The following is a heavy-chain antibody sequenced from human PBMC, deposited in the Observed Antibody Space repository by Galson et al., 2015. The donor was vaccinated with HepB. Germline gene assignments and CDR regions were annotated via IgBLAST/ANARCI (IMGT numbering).Heavy chain of an antibody. CDR2: ISYDGSNK. J-gene: IGHJ3*02. CDR1: GFTFSSYA. V-gene: IGHV3-30-3*01. Sequence: SLRLSCAASGFTFSSYAMHWVRQAPGKGLEWVAVISYDGSNKYYADSVKGRFTISRDNSKNTLYLQMNSLRAEDTAVYYCARVSLAGPVANDAFDIWGQGTMVTVSS. CDR3: ARVSLAGPVANDAFDI.